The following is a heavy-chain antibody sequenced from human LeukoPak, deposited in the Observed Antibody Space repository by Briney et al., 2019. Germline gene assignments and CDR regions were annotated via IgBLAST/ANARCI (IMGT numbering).Heavy chain of an antibody. Sequence: ASVKVSCKASGYTFTSYDINWVRRATGQGLEWMGWMNPNSGNTAYAQKFQGRVTMSRDTSISTAYMELSSLRSEDTAVYYCARLPKYSRPLDYWGQGTLGTVSS. D-gene: IGHD6-6*01. CDR2: MNPNSGNT. V-gene: IGHV1-8*01. CDR1: GYTFTSYD. J-gene: IGHJ4*02. CDR3: ARLPKYSRPLDY.